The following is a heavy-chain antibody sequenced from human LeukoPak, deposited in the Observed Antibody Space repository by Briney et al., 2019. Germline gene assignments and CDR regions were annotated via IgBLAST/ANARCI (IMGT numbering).Heavy chain of an antibody. CDR2: IYYSGST. CDR3: ARVWCSSTSCYDHYGMDV. Sequence: SQTLSLTCTVSGGSISSGGYYWSWLRQHPGKGLEWIGYIYYSGSTYYNPSLKSRVTISVDTSKNQFSLKLSSVTAADTAVYYCARVWCSSTSCYDHYGMDVWGQGTTVTVSS. D-gene: IGHD2-2*01. V-gene: IGHV4-31*03. J-gene: IGHJ6*02. CDR1: GGSISSGGYY.